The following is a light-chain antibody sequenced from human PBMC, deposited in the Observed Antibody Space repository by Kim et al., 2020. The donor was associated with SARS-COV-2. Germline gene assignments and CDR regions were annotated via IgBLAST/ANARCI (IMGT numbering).Light chain of an antibody. CDR2: EVR. Sequence: GESVTIDSSGTRSDVGGYNDVSWKQQHQGKAHKLMIYEVRKRPSGVADRFAGSKSGNTASLTVSGRQAEDEADYYCSSYAGSNKLVFGGGTQLTVL. J-gene: IGLJ2*01. CDR3: SSYAGSNKLV. CDR1: RSDVGGYND. V-gene: IGLV2-8*01.